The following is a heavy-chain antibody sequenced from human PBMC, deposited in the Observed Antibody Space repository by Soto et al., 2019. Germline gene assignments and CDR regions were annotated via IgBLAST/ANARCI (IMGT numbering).Heavy chain of an antibody. V-gene: IGHV4-34*01. CDR1: GGSFSGYY. Sequence: PSETLSLTCAVYGGSFSGYYWSWIRQPPGKGLEWIGEINHSGSTNYNPSLKSRVTISVDTSKNQFSLKLSSVTAADTAVYYCARVGDCSSTSCYRVRYNWFDPWGQGTLVTVS. J-gene: IGHJ5*02. CDR3: ARVGDCSSTSCYRVRYNWFDP. D-gene: IGHD2-2*02. CDR2: INHSGST.